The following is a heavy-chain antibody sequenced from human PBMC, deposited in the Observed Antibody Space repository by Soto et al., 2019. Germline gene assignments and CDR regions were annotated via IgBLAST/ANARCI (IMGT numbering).Heavy chain of an antibody. V-gene: IGHV3-48*03. Sequence: EVQLVESGGGLVQPGGSLRLSCAASGFTFSSYEMNWVRQAPGKGLEWVSYISSSGSTIYYADSVKGRFTISRDNAKNSLYLQMNSLRAEDTAVYYCARGRVEYYDSSGYLFDYWGQGTLVTVSS. CDR2: ISSSGSTI. D-gene: IGHD3-22*01. CDR1: GFTFSSYE. CDR3: ARGRVEYYDSSGYLFDY. J-gene: IGHJ4*02.